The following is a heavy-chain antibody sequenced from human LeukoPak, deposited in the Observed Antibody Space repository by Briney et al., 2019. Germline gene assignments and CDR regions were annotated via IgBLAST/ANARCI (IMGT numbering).Heavy chain of an antibody. CDR3: ARALTERKYYYGSGSYYRFDP. CDR2: IYYTGST. CDR1: GFSISNYD. D-gene: IGHD3-10*01. Sequence: PSETLSLTCSVSGFSISNYDLNWIRQPPGKGLEWIGYIYYTGSTNSNPSLKSRATISIDTSKNHVSRKLISVPAAATSVYYCARALTERKYYYGSGSYYRFDPWGQGTLVTVSS. J-gene: IGHJ5*02. V-gene: IGHV4-59*01.